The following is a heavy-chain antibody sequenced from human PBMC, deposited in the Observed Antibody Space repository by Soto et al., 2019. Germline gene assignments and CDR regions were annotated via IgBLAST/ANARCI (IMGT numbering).Heavy chain of an antibody. Sequence: SETLSLTCAVYGGSFSGYYWSWIRQPPGKGLEWIGEINHSGSTNYNPSLKSRVTISVDTSKNQFSLKLSSVTAADTAVYYCARVTRVTTRVGLSPVWFDPWGQGTLVTVSS. CDR1: GGSFSGYY. D-gene: IGHD2-21*02. CDR3: ARVTRVTTRVGLSPVWFDP. J-gene: IGHJ5*02. V-gene: IGHV4-34*01. CDR2: INHSGST.